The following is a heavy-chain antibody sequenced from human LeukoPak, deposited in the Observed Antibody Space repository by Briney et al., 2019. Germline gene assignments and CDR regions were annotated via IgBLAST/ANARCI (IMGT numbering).Heavy chain of an antibody. CDR3: ARGNDDSSGYDLYYFDY. CDR1: GGSISSYY. D-gene: IGHD3-22*01. CDR2: INHSGST. Sequence: SETLSLTCTVSGGSISSYYWSWIRQPPGKGLEWIGEINHSGSTNYNPSLKSRVTISVDTSKNQFSLKLSSVTAADTAVYYCARGNDDSSGYDLYYFDYWGQGTLVTVSS. J-gene: IGHJ4*02. V-gene: IGHV4-34*01.